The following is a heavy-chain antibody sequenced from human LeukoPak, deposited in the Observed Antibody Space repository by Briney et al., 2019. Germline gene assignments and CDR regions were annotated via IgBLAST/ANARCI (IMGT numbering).Heavy chain of an antibody. D-gene: IGHD3-10*01. J-gene: IGHJ2*01. CDR3: ARGKYYYGSGTYYTRSYDWYFDL. V-gene: IGHV4-34*01. CDR1: GGSFRGYY. Sequence: SETLSLTCAVYGGSFRGYYWSWIRQPPGKGLEWIGEINHSGSSNYNPSLKSRVTISLDTSKNQFSLNLSSVTAADTAVYYCARGKYYYGSGTYYTRSYDWYFDLWGRGTLVTVSS. CDR2: INHSGSS.